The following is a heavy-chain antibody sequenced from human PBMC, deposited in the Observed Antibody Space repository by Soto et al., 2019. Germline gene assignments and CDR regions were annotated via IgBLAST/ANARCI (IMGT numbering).Heavy chain of an antibody. CDR3: ARAPGDFWSGYYGGFDY. J-gene: IGHJ4*02. CDR1: GGSISSGDYY. V-gene: IGHV4-30-4*01. Sequence: SETLSLTCTVSGGSISSGDYYWSRIRQPPGKGLEWIGYIYYSGSTYYNPSLKSRVTISVDTSKNQFSLKLSSVTAADTAVYYCARAPGDFWSGYYGGFDYWGQGTLVTVSS. D-gene: IGHD3-3*01. CDR2: IYYSGST.